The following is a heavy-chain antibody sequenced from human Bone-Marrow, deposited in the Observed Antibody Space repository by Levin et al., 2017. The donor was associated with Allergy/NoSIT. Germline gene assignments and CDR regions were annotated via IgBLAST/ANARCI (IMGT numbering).Heavy chain of an antibody. V-gene: IGHV4-39*01. J-gene: IGHJ6*02. CDR1: GDSISSSSYY. Sequence: SCTVSGDSISSSSYYWGWIRQPPGRGPEYIGSIFYSGSTSYNQSLKSRATISVDTSKNQFSLKLRSVTAADTAVYYCARRAKWLLYGMDVWGQGTTVIVS. CDR2: IFYSGST. CDR3: ARRAKWLLYGMDV. D-gene: IGHD5-12*01.